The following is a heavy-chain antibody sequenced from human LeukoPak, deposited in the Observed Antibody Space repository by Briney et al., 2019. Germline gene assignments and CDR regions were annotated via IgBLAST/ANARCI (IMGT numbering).Heavy chain of an antibody. CDR1: GGSMSSYY. CDR3: AKTGEGGTYSSGWYGHYYFDY. Sequence: PSETLSLTCTVSGGSMSSYYWSWIRQPAGKGLEWIGRIYTSGSTDYNPSLKSRVTMSVDTSKNQFSLKLSSVTAADTAVYYRAKTGEGGTYSSGWYGHYYFDYWGQGTLVTVSS. V-gene: IGHV4-4*07. D-gene: IGHD6-19*01. J-gene: IGHJ4*02. CDR2: IYTSGST.